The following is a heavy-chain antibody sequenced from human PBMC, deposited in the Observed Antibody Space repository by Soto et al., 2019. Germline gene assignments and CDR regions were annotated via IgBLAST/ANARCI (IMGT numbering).Heavy chain of an antibody. Sequence: ASVKVSCKASKYTFTNYAIHWVRQAPGQRLEWMGWINAGNGHTKYSQKFQARVTITRDTSASTAYMELSSLRSEDTAVYYCARGSGGVDPWGQGTLVTVSS. CDR2: INAGNGHT. J-gene: IGHJ5*02. CDR3: ARGSGGVDP. D-gene: IGHD3-10*01. CDR1: KYTFTNYA. V-gene: IGHV1-3*01.